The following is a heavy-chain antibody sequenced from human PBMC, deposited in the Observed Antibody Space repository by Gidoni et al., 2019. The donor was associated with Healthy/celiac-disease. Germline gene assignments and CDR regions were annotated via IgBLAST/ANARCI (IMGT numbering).Heavy chain of an antibody. D-gene: IGHD6-19*01. Sequence: VQLVQSGAEVKKPGESLKISCKGSGYSFTSYWIGWVRQMPGKGLEWMGIIYPGDSDTRDSPAFQGQVTISADKSISTAYLQWSSLKASETAMYYCARQVYSSGWIVTPVSXSXSAPTLFPLDS. CDR2: IYPGDSDT. CDR1: GYSFTSYW. J-gene: IGHJ5*01. CDR3: ARQVYSSGWIVTPVSXSXSAPTLFPLDS. V-gene: IGHV5-51*01.